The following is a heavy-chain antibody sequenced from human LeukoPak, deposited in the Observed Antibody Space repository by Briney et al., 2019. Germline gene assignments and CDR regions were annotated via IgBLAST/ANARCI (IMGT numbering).Heavy chain of an antibody. CDR2: IYYSGST. D-gene: IGHD3-10*01. CDR1: GGSISSSSYY. CDR3: ARDLLWFGEFHIDY. J-gene: IGHJ4*02. Sequence: SETLSLTCTVSGGSISSSSYYWGWIRQPPGKGLEWIGSIYYSGSTYYNPSLKSRVTISVDTSKNQSSLKLSSVTAADTAVYYCARDLLWFGEFHIDYWGQGTLVTVSS. V-gene: IGHV4-39*07.